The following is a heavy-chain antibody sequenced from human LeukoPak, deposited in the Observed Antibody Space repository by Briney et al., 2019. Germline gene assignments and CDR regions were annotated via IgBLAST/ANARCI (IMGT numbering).Heavy chain of an antibody. CDR3: ARRRTTVKTGYYYMDV. Sequence: SETLSLTCTVSGGSISSSSYYWGWIRQPPGKGLEWIGSIYYSGSTYYNPSLKSRVTISVDTSKNQFSLKLSSVTAADTAVYYCARRRTTVKTGYYYMDVWGKGTTVTISS. CDR1: GGSISSSSYY. CDR2: IYYSGST. D-gene: IGHD4-17*01. J-gene: IGHJ6*03. V-gene: IGHV4-39*07.